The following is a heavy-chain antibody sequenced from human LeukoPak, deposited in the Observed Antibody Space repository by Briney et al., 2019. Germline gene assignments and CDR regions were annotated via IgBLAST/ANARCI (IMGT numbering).Heavy chain of an antibody. CDR3: ARDRFHSSGWYDY. CDR2: INHSGST. V-gene: IGHV4-34*01. J-gene: IGHJ4*02. CDR1: GGSFSGCY. Sequence: SSETLSLTCAVYGGSFSGCYWSWIRQPPGKGLEWIGEINHSGSTNYNPSLKSRVTISVDTSKNQFSLKLSSVTAADTAVYYCARDRFHSSGWYDYWGQGTLVTVSS. D-gene: IGHD6-19*01.